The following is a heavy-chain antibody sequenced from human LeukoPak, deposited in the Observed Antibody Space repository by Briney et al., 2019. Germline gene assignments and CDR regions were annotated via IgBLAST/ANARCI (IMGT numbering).Heavy chain of an antibody. Sequence: GGSLRLSCAASGFTFSSYGMHWVRQAPGKGLEWVAVISYDGSNKYYADSAKGRFTISRDNSKNTLYLQMNSLRAEDTAVYYCVKVITMVRGVIKNYYGMDVWGKGTTVTVSS. CDR1: GFTFSSYG. V-gene: IGHV3-30*18. D-gene: IGHD3-10*01. CDR3: VKVITMVRGVIKNYYGMDV. CDR2: ISYDGSNK. J-gene: IGHJ6*04.